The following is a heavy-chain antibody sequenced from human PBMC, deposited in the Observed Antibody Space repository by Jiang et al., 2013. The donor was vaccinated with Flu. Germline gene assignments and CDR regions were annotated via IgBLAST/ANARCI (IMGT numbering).Heavy chain of an antibody. CDR1: GFTFSNYG. CDR2: VWYDGSKK. J-gene: IGHJ4*02. CDR3: AGTHDIINSAAGAWRYFEY. Sequence: VQLLESGGGVVQPGTSLRLSCAASGFTFSNYGMHWLRQAPGKGLEWVAVVWYDGSKKFYADSVRGRLTISRDNSNNTLYLQMNGLRAEDTAVYFCAGTHDIINSAAGAWRYFEYWGRGSLVTVSS. D-gene: IGHD3-10*01. V-gene: IGHV3-33*03.